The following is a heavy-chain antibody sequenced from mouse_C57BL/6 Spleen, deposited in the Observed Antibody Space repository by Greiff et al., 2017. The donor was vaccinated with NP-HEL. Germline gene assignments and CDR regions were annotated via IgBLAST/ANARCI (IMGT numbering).Heavy chain of an antibody. V-gene: IGHV1-4*01. Sequence: VQLQESGAELARPGASVKMSCKASGYTFTSYTMHWVKQRPGQGLEWIGYINPSSGYTKYNQKFKDKATLTADKSSSTAYMQLSSLTSEDSAVDYGARRDSSGAWFAYWGQGTPVTVSA. CDR3: ARRDSSGAWFAY. CDR2: INPSSGYT. CDR1: GYTFTSYT. J-gene: IGHJ3*01. D-gene: IGHD3-2*02.